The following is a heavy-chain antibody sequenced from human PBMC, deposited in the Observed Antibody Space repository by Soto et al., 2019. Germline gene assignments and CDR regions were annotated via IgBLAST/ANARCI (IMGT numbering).Heavy chain of an antibody. CDR3: ARGAGTWASYYYYGMDV. CDR2: MNPNSGNT. V-gene: IGHV1-8*01. CDR1: GYTFTSYD. D-gene: IGHD1-26*01. Sequence: ASVKVSCKASGYTFTSYDINWVRQATGQGLGWMGWMNPNSGNTGYAQKFQGRVTMTRNTSISTAYMELSSLRSEDTAVYYCARGAGTWASYYYYGMDVWGQGTTVTVSS. J-gene: IGHJ6*02.